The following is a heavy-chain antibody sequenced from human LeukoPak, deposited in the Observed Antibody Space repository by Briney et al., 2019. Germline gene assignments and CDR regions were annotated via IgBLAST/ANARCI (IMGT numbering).Heavy chain of an antibody. CDR1: GGSFSGYY. D-gene: IGHD6-13*01. CDR2: INHSGST. CDR3: ARVPTIGYYYYYYMDV. Sequence: SETLSLTCAVYGGSFSGYYWSWIRQPPGKGLEWIGEINHSGSTNYNPSLKSRVTISVDTSKNQFSLKLSSVTAADTAVYYCARVPTIGYYYYYYMDVWGKGTTVTVSS. V-gene: IGHV4-34*01. J-gene: IGHJ6*03.